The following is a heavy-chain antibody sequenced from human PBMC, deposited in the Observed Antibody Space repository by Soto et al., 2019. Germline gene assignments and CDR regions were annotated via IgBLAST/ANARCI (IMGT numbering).Heavy chain of an antibody. Sequence: EVQLLESGGGLVQPGGSLRLSCAASGFTFSSYAMSWVRQAPGKGLEWVSAISGSGGSTYYADSVKGRFTISRDNSKNTLYLQMNSLSAEDTAVYYCAKDPRRYSSGWYGIDYWGQGTLVTVSS. CDR2: ISGSGGST. J-gene: IGHJ4*02. D-gene: IGHD6-19*01. CDR3: AKDPRRYSSGWYGIDY. V-gene: IGHV3-23*01. CDR1: GFTFSSYA.